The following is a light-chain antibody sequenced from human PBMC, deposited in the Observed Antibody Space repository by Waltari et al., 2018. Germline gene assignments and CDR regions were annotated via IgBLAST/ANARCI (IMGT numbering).Light chain of an antibody. J-gene: IGKJ4*01. CDR1: QSINNW. V-gene: IGKV1-5*03. CDR2: KTS. Sequence: DIQLTQSPSNLSAFVGDRATITCRARQSINNWLAWYQQKPGKAPNVLIYKTSLLESGVPSRFSGGGSGTEFTLTISSLQPDDSATYFCQQYDSYPVTFGGGTKVQIK. CDR3: QQYDSYPVT.